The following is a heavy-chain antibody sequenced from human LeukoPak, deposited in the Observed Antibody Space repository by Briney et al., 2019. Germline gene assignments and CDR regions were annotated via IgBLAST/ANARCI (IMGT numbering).Heavy chain of an antibody. Sequence: GSLRLSCAASGFTFSSYAMSWVRQAPGKGLEWVAVIWYDGSNKYYADSVKGRFTISRDNSKNTLYLQMNSLRAEDTAVYYCARGTVTTPGMDVWGQGTTVTVSS. J-gene: IGHJ6*02. CDR3: ARGTVTTPGMDV. CDR2: IWYDGSNK. D-gene: IGHD4-17*01. CDR1: GFTFSSYA. V-gene: IGHV3-33*08.